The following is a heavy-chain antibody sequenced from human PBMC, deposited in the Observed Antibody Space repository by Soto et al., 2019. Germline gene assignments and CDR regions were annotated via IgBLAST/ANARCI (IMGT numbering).Heavy chain of an antibody. CDR2: INYDGYS. J-gene: IGHJ6*02. Sequence: QVQLQESGPGLVKPSETLSLTCTVSGGSITNYYCSWFRQPPGKGLEWIGYINYDGYSAYNLSLKRRVTLSMVASKDQCSLMLESVTATDTAVYYCARHGFGPLHGLVDVWGPGTTVIVSS. CDR3: ARHGFGPLHGLVDV. D-gene: IGHD3-10*01. V-gene: IGHV4-59*08. CDR1: GGSITNYY.